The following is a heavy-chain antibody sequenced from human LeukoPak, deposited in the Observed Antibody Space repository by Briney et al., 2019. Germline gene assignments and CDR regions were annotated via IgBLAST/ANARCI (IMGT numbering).Heavy chain of an antibody. CDR2: ISYDGSNK. J-gene: IGHJ6*04. CDR1: GFTFSSYA. D-gene: IGHD3-10*01. V-gene: IGHV3-30*04. CDR3: ARDIIYYGSGSYMDV. Sequence: GGSLRLSCAVSGFTFSSYAMHWVRQAPGKGLEWVAVISYDGSNKYYADSVKGRFTISRDNSKNTLYLQMNSLRAEDTAVYYCARDIIYYGSGSYMDVWGKGTTVTVSS.